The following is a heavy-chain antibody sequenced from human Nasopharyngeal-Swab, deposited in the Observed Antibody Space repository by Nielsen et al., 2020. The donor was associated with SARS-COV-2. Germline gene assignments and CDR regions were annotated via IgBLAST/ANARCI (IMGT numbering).Heavy chain of an antibody. D-gene: IGHD3-10*01. V-gene: IGHV4-34*01. CDR3: ARWIRYYGSGSYQDV. Sequence: SETLSLTCAVYCGSFSGYYWSWIRQPPGKGLEWIGEINHSGSTNYNPSLKSRVTISVDTSKNQFSLKLSSVTAADTAVYYCARWIRYYGSGSYQDVWGQGTTVTVSS. CDR2: INHSGST. J-gene: IGHJ6*02. CDR1: CGSFSGYY.